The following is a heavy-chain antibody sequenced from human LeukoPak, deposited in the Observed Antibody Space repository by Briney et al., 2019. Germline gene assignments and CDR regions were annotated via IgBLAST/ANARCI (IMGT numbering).Heavy chain of an antibody. CDR2: IYYSGST. CDR1: GGSISSSSYY. J-gene: IGHJ4*02. V-gene: IGHV4-39*07. D-gene: IGHD3-10*01. CDR3: ARLERITMEAHLDY. Sequence: ASETLSLTCTVSGGSISSSSYYWGWIRQPPGKGLEWIGSIYYSGSTYYNPSLKSRVTISVDTSKNQFSLKLSSVTAADTAVYYCARLERITMEAHLDYWGQGTLVTVSS.